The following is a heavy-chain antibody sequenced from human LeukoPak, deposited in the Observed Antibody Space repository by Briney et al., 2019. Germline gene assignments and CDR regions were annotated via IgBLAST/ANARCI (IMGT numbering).Heavy chain of an antibody. V-gene: IGHV3-23*01. J-gene: IGHJ5*01. CDR2: ISGSGGTT. D-gene: IGHD5-12*01. Sequence: AGGSLRLSCVASGFTLSSYAMSWVRQAPGKGPEWVSDISGSGGTTYYAESVKGRFTISRDNSKNTLYLQMNSLRAEDTALYYCAKSWQYNWFDSWGQGTLVTVSS. CDR3: AKSWQYNWFDS. CDR1: GFTLSSYA.